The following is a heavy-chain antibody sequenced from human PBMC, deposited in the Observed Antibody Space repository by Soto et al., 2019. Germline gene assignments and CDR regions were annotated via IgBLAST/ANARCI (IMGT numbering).Heavy chain of an antibody. CDR3: ARVVPGAEAWFGP. CDR1: GYTFSNYG. Sequence: QVQLVQSGGEVKRPGASVKVSCKTSGYTFSNYGITWVRQAPGQPLEWLGWISLYSDGANYAQKFQGRVSMTTDTFTTTDYMELRSLRSDDTAVYYCARVVPGAEAWFGPWCQGTLVTVSS. V-gene: IGHV1-18*01. CDR2: ISLYSDGA. D-gene: IGHD2-2*01. J-gene: IGHJ5*02.